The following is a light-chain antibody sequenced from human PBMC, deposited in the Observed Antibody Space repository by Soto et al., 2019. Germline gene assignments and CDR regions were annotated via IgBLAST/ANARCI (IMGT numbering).Light chain of an antibody. J-gene: IGLJ2*01. Sequence: QSALTQPASVSGSPGQSITISCTGTSSDVGGYNFVSWYQHHPGKAPKLMIYEVSNRPSGVSNRFSGSKSGNTASLTISGLQAGDEADYYCSSYTSSSTLGVFGGGTKLTVL. CDR1: SSDVGGYNF. CDR3: SSYTSSSTLGV. CDR2: EVS. V-gene: IGLV2-14*01.